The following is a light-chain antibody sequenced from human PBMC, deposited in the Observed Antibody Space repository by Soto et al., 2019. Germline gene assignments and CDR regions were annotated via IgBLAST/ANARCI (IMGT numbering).Light chain of an antibody. CDR2: AAS. V-gene: IGKV1-39*01. J-gene: IGKJ5*01. CDR3: QQSYSTPDT. CDR1: QSISSY. Sequence: DIQMTQSPSSLSASVGDRVTITCRASQSISSYLNWYHQKPGKAPKLLIYAASSLQSGVPSRFSGSGSGTDFTLTISSLQPEDFATYYCQQSYSTPDTFGQGTRLEI.